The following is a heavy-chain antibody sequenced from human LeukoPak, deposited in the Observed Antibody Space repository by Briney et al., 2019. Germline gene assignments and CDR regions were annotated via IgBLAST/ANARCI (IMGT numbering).Heavy chain of an antibody. V-gene: IGHV1-2*02. D-gene: IGHD3-22*01. J-gene: IGHJ4*02. CDR2: INPNSGGT. Sequence: ASVKVSCKASGYTFTGYFMHWVRQAPGQGLEWMGWINPNSGGTNYAQKFQGRVTLTRATSISTAYMELSSLRSDDTAVYYCARDERYDSSGYPFDYWGQGTLVTVSS. CDR3: ARDERYDSSGYPFDY. CDR1: GYTFTGYF.